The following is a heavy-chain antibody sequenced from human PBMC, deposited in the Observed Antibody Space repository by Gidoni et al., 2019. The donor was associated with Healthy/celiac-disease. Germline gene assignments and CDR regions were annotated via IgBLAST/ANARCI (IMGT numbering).Heavy chain of an antibody. CDR3: ARDRYSSSYYFDY. D-gene: IGHD6-13*01. Sequence: EVQLVESGGGLVKPGGSLRLSCAASGFTFSSYSMNWVRQAPGKGLEWVSSISSSSSYIYYADSVKGRFTISRDNAKNSLYLQMNSLRAEDTAVYYCARDRYSSSYYFDYWGQGTLVTLSS. CDR1: GFTFSSYS. J-gene: IGHJ4*02. V-gene: IGHV3-21*01. CDR2: ISSSSSYI.